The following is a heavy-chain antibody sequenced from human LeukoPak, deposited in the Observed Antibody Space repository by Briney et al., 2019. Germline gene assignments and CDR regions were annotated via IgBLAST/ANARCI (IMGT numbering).Heavy chain of an antibody. CDR1: GFTFGTYG. CDR3: ARELVSLGTGYFDL. V-gene: IGHV3-23*01. D-gene: IGHD7-27*01. J-gene: IGHJ2*01. Sequence: GGSLRLSCEASGFTFGTYGMTWVRQAPGKGLEWVSGITGSSTWTYYADSVRGRFTSSRDNSKNTLHLQMNNLTADDTAIYYCARELVSLGTGYFDLWGRGTLVTVSS. CDR2: ITGSSTWT.